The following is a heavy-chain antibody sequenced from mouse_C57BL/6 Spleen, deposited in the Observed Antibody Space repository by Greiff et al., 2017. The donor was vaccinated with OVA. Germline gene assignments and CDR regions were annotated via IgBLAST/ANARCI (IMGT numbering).Heavy chain of an antibody. Sequence: EVQRVESGPGLVKPSQSLSLTCSVTGYSITSGYYWNWIRQFPGNKLEWMGYISYDGSNNYNPSLKNRISITRDTSKNQFFLKLNSVTTEDTATYYCARWFSYAMDYWGQGTSVTVSS. J-gene: IGHJ4*01. CDR2: ISYDGSN. V-gene: IGHV3-6*01. CDR3: ARWFSYAMDY. CDR1: GYSITSGYY. D-gene: IGHD2-2*01.